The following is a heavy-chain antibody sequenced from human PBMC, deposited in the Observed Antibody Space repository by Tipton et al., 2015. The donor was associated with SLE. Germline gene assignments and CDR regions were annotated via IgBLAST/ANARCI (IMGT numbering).Heavy chain of an antibody. CDR1: GGSISSHY. J-gene: IGHJ5*02. Sequence: TLSLTCTVSGGSISSHYWSWIRQPPGKRLEWIGHVHSSGSTFYNPSPKSRVTISMDTSKNQVSLRMTSVTAADTAVYYCATSGYDFLSWFDPWGQGTPVTVSS. V-gene: IGHV4-59*11. CDR2: VHSSGST. D-gene: IGHD5-12*01. CDR3: ATSGYDFLSWFDP.